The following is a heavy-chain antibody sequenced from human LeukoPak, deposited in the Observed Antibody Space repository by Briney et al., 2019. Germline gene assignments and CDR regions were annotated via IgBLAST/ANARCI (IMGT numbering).Heavy chain of an antibody. CDR1: VGSIGRSSYY. Sequence: SSETLSLTCTVSVGSIGRSSYYWGWIRQPPGKGLEWIGSIYYSGSTYYNPSLKSRVTISVDTSKNQFSLKLSSVTAADTAVYYCASCPLGGWYSPSFDYWGQGTLVTVSS. CDR2: IYYSGST. V-gene: IGHV4-39*07. D-gene: IGHD6-19*01. J-gene: IGHJ4*02. CDR3: ASCPLGGWYSPSFDY.